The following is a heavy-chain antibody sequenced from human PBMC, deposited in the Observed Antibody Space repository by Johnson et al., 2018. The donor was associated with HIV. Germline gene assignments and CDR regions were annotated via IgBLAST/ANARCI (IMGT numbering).Heavy chain of an antibody. CDR2: LNWNGGST. CDR1: GFTFEDYG. Sequence: EVQLVESGGGAVRPGGSLRLSCVVSGFTFEDYGMSWVRQAPGKGLEWVSALNWNGGSTGYADSVKGRFTISRDNAKHSLYLQVNSLRAGDTALYYCARGSYDGDAFDIWGQGTMVTVSS. V-gene: IGHV3-20*04. CDR3: ARGSYDGDAFDI. D-gene: IGHD1-26*01. J-gene: IGHJ3*02.